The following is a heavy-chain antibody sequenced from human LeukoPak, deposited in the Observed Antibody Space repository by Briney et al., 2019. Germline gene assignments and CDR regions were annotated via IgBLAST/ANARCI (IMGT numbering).Heavy chain of an antibody. CDR3: ARVSSLQPDY. CDR1: GFTFSSYS. V-gene: IGHV3-21*01. CDR2: ISSSSYI. Sequence: GGSLRPSCAASGFTFSSYSMNWVRQAPGKGLEWVSSISSSSYIYYADSVKGRFTISRDNAKNSLYLQMNSLRAEDTAVYYCARVSSLQPDYWGQGTLVTVSS. J-gene: IGHJ4*02. D-gene: IGHD4-11*01.